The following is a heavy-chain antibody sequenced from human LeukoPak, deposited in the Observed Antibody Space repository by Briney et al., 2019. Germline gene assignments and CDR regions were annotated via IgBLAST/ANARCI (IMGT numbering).Heavy chain of an antibody. CDR1: GFTFSSYA. CDR2: ISGGSRSI. Sequence: GGSQRLSCAASGFTFSSYAMSWVRQAPGKGLEWVSSISGGSRSIYYVDSVKGRFTISRDNAKNSLYLQVNSLRAEDTAIYYCARDYFYCGGDCFVDYWGQGTLVTVSS. J-gene: IGHJ4*02. CDR3: ARDYFYCGGDCFVDY. D-gene: IGHD2-21*02. V-gene: IGHV3-21*04.